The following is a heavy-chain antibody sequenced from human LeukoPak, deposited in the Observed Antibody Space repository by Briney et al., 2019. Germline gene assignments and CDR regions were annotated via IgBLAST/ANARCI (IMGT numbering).Heavy chain of an antibody. D-gene: IGHD6-13*01. Sequence: ASVKVSCKASGYTFTDYYMNWVRQAPGQGLEWMGWINPNSGGTNDAQKFQGRVTMTRDTSISTAYMELSRLRSDDTAVYYCARVRAAAGPPNDAFDIWGQGTMVTVSS. V-gene: IGHV1-2*02. CDR1: GYTFTDYY. CDR2: INPNSGGT. CDR3: ARVRAAAGPPNDAFDI. J-gene: IGHJ3*02.